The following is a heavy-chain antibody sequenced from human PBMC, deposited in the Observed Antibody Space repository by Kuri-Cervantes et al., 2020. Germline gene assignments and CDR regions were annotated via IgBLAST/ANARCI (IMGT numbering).Heavy chain of an antibody. CDR1: GYTFTSYG. CDR3: ARGPELPYCSGGSCYGRNFYGMDI. CDR2: MNPNSGNT. Sequence: ASVKVSCKASGYTFTSYGISWVRQAPGRGLEWMGWMNPNSGNTGYAQKFQGRVTMTRNTSISTAYMELSSLRSEDTAVYYCARGPELPYCSGGSCYGRNFYGMDIWGQGTTVTVSS. D-gene: IGHD2-15*01. J-gene: IGHJ6*02. V-gene: IGHV1-8*02.